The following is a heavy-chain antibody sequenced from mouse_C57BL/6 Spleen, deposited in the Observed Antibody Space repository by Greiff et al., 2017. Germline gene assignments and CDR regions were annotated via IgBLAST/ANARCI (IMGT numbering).Heavy chain of an antibody. J-gene: IGHJ1*03. V-gene: IGHV1-39*01. CDR2: INPNYGTT. CDR3: ARDYGSSSYWYFDV. Sequence: VQLQQSGPELVKPGASVKISCKASGYSFTDYNMNWVKQSNGKSLEWIGVINPNYGTTSSNQKFKGKATLTVDQSSSTAYMQLNSLTSEDSAVYYWARDYGSSSYWYFDVWGTGTTVTVSS. D-gene: IGHD1-1*01. CDR1: GYSFTDYN.